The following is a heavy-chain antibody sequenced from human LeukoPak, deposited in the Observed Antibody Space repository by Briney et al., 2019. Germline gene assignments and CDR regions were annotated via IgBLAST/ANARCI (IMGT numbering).Heavy chain of an antibody. CDR1: GGSISSSSYY. Sequence: SETLSLTCTVSGGSISSSSYYWGWIRQPPGKGLEWIGSIYYSGSTYYNPSLKSRVTISVDTSKNQVSLKLSSVTAADTAVYYCATGIAAAGNYFDYWGQGTLVTVSS. D-gene: IGHD6-13*01. CDR2: IYYSGST. CDR3: ATGIAAAGNYFDY. J-gene: IGHJ4*02. V-gene: IGHV4-39*01.